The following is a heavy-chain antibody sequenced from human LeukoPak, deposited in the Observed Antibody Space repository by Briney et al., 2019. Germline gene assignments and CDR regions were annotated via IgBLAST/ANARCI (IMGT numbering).Heavy chain of an antibody. Sequence: PSETLSLTCTVSGGSISSYYWSWIRQPAGKGLEWIGYIYYSGSTNYNPSLKSRVTISVDTSKNQFSLKLSSVTAADTAVYYCARVRDIVVVPAAFDIWGQETMVTVSS. CDR3: ARVRDIVVVPAAFDI. D-gene: IGHD2-2*01. V-gene: IGHV4-59*01. CDR2: IYYSGST. CDR1: GGSISSYY. J-gene: IGHJ3*02.